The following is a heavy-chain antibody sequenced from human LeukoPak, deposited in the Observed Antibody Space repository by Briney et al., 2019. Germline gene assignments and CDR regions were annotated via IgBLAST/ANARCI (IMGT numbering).Heavy chain of an antibody. V-gene: IGHV3-9*01. CDR2: ISWNRGSI. CDR1: GFTFDDYA. CDR3: ARGLPNYYGMDV. D-gene: IGHD2-8*01. J-gene: IGHJ6*02. Sequence: GGSLRLSCAASGFTFDDYAMHWVRQAPGKGLEWVSGISWNRGSIGYADSVWGRFTISRDNAKNTVYLQMNSLRTEDTAVYYCARGLPNYYGMDVWGQGTTVTVSS.